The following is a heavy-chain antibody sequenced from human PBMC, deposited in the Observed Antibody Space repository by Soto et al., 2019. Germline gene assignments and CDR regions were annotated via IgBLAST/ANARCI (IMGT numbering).Heavy chain of an antibody. CDR1: GDSVSSNSAA. Sequence: QVQLQQSGPGLVKPSQTLSLTCAISGDSVSSNSAAWNWIRQSPSRGLEWLGRAYYRSQWYYDSAVFVRSRITVIPDTSKIQFSLQLSSVTPEDTAVYFCTKQKGDSRTYNGMDVWGQGTTVIVSS. V-gene: IGHV6-1*01. D-gene: IGHD2-21*02. CDR2: AYYRSQWYY. CDR3: TKQKGDSRTYNGMDV. J-gene: IGHJ6*02.